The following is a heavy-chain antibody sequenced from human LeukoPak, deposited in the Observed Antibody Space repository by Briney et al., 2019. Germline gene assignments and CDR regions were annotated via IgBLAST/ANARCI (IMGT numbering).Heavy chain of an antibody. J-gene: IGHJ4*02. V-gene: IGHV3-74*01. CDR3: ARSSGWYSH. CDR2: IHSDGSTT. CDR1: GFTLSTYY. D-gene: IGHD6-19*01. Sequence: GGSLRLSCAASGFTLSTYYMHWVRQAPGKGLLWVSRIHSDGSTTYYADSVKGRFTISRDSAKNTLYLQMNSLRVEDTAVYYCARSSGWYSHWGQGTLVTVSS.